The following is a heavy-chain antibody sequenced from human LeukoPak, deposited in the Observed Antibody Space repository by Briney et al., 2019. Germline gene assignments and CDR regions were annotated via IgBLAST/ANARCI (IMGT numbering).Heavy chain of an antibody. J-gene: IGHJ6*02. V-gene: IGHV3-30*18. CDR1: GFTFSSYG. Sequence: GRSLRLSCAASGFTFSSYGMHWVRQAPGKGLEWVAVITYDGGNKYHADSVKGRFTISIDNSKNTLYLQMNSLRAEDTAVYYCAKDRGSSSSAYGMDVWGQGTTVTVSS. CDR2: ITYDGGNK. D-gene: IGHD6-13*01. CDR3: AKDRGSSSSAYGMDV.